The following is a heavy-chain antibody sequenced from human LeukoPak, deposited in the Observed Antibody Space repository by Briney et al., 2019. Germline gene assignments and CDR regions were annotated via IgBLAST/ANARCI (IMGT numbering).Heavy chain of an antibody. V-gene: IGHV1-3*01. D-gene: IGHD3-22*01. CDR2: INAGNVNT. J-gene: IGHJ6*02. Sequence: GASVKVSCKASGYTFTGYYMHWVRQAPGQGLEWIGWINAGNVNTKYSQKFQGRVTITRDTSASTAYMELSSLRSEDTAVYYCARYGDYYDSSGYPYGMDVWGQGTTVTVSS. CDR3: ARYGDYYDSSGYPYGMDV. CDR1: GYTFTGYY.